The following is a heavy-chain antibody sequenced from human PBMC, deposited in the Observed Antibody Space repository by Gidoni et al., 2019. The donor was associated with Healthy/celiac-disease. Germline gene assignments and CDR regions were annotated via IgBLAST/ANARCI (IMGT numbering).Heavy chain of an antibody. CDR2: IHPTSGGT. D-gene: IGHD3-10*01. Sequence: QVQMVQSGSKVKKPGASVKVSCQASAYTFTGNYRPWVRPAPGQGREWMGWIHPTSGGTNYAQKFQGRVTMTRDTSISKAYMELSRLRSDDTAVYYCSRVGSGFYYGSGSYYNDFDYWGQGTLVTVSS. J-gene: IGHJ4*02. CDR3: SRVGSGFYYGSGSYYNDFDY. CDR1: AYTFTGNY. V-gene: IGHV1-2*02.